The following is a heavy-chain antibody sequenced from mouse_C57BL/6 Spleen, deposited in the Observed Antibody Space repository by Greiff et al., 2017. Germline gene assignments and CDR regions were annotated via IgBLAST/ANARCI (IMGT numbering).Heavy chain of an antibody. Sequence: QVQLQQPGAELVRPGSSVKLSCKASGYTFTSYWMHWVKQRPIQGLEWIGNIDPSDSETHYNQKFKDKATLTVDKSSSTAYMQLSSLTSEDSAVYYCANTVVAPRDYWGQGTSVTVSS. CDR2: IDPSDSET. V-gene: IGHV1-52*01. CDR1: GYTFTSYW. D-gene: IGHD1-1*01. CDR3: ANTVVAPRDY. J-gene: IGHJ4*01.